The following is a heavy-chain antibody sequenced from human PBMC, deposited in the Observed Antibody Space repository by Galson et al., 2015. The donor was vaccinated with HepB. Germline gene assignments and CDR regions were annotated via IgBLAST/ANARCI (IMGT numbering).Heavy chain of an antibody. D-gene: IGHD1-26*01. CDR1: GGSINSGYYY. J-gene: IGHJ6*02. CDR2: IYYSGST. CDR3: ARALLYYHYAMDV. Sequence: TLSLTCAVSGGSINSGYYYWSWIRQPPGKGLEWIGYIYYSGSTYYNPSLKSRLTISVDTSKNQFSLNLSSVTAADTAVYYCARALLYYHYAMDVWGQGTTVTVSS. V-gene: IGHV4-30-4*01.